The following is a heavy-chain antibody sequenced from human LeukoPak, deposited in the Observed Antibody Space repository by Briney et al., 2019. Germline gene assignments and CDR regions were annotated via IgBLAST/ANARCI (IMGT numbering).Heavy chain of an antibody. D-gene: IGHD3-10*01. CDR3: ARDPAPFFYGSGTPAHAFDI. CDR1: GGSISSYY. J-gene: IGHJ3*02. V-gene: IGHV4-59*01. Sequence: SETLSLTCTVSGGSISSYYWSWIRQPPGKGLEWIGYIYYSGSTNYNPSLKSRVTISVDTSKNQFSLKLSSVTAADTAVYYCARDPAPFFYGSGTPAHAFDIWGQGTMVTVSS. CDR2: IYYSGST.